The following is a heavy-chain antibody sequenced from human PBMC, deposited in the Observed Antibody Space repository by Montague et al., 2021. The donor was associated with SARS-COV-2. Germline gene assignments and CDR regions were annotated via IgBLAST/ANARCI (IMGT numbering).Heavy chain of an antibody. CDR1: GFTFSSDS. D-gene: IGHD2-8*01. V-gene: IGHV3-21*01. CDR2: INSDSTYI. CDR3: ARGHLMWGYYYLYMDV. J-gene: IGHJ6*03. Sequence: SLRLSCAASGFTFSSDSMNWVRQAPGRGLEWVSSINSDSTYIYYADSLKGRFTISRDNAKKSLYLQMNSLRAEDTAVYYCARGHLMWGYYYLYMDVWGKGTTVTVSS.